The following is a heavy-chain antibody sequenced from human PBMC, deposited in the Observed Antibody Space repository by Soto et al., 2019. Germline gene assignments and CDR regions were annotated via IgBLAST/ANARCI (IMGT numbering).Heavy chain of an antibody. J-gene: IGHJ6*02. CDR2: IYYSGST. CDR1: GGSISSYY. V-gene: IGHV4-59*01. Sequence: QVQLQESGPGLVKPSETLSLTCTVSGGSISSYYWSWIQQPPGKGLEWIGYIYYSGSTNYNPSLKSRVTISVDTSKNQFSLKLSSVTAADTAVYYCARGVAARNRYYYYGMDVWGQGTTVTVSS. CDR3: ARGVAARNRYYYYGMDV. D-gene: IGHD6-6*01.